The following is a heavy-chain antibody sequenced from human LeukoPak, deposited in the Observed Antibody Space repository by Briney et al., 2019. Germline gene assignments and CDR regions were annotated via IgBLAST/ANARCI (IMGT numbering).Heavy chain of an antibody. Sequence: GGSPRLSCAASGFTFTNYWMSWVRQAPGKGLEWVGNIKQDGSEKDYVDSLKGRFTLSRDNAKNSVSLQMSGLRVEDTAVYFCARIGYRSSSFDYWGRGTLVTVSS. CDR1: GFTFTNYW. CDR3: ARIGYRSSSFDY. J-gene: IGHJ4*02. D-gene: IGHD6-13*01. CDR2: IKQDGSEK. V-gene: IGHV3-7*01.